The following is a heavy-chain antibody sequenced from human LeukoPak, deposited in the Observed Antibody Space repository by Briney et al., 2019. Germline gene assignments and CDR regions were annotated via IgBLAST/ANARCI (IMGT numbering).Heavy chain of an antibody. J-gene: IGHJ4*02. CDR3: AGGYRIAARIGVDY. CDR2: IIPILGIA. CDR1: GGTFSSYA. Sequence: GASVKVSCKASGGTFSSYAISWVRQPPGQGLEWMGRIIPILGIANYAQKFQGRVTITADKSTSTAYMELSSLRSEDTAVYYCAGGYRIAARIGVDYWGQGTLVTVSS. V-gene: IGHV1-69*04. D-gene: IGHD6-6*01.